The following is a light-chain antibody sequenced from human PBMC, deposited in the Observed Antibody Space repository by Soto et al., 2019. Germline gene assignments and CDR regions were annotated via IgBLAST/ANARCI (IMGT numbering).Light chain of an antibody. CDR2: GGS. J-gene: IGKJ2*03. V-gene: IGKV3-20*01. CDR3: QQFDSSRVYS. CDR1: QSVTSTY. Sequence: EIVLTQSPVTLSLSPGERATLSCRASQSVTSTYLAWYQQKPGQSPRLIIYGGSTRASGFPDRFSGGGSGTDFTLTISRLEPEDSAVYYCHCQQFDSSRVYSFGQGTKLES.